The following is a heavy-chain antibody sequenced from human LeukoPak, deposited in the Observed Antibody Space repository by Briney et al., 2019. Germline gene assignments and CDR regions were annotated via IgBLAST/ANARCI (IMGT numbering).Heavy chain of an antibody. J-gene: IGHJ4*02. V-gene: IGHV4-39*07. CDR1: GGSISSSSYY. CDR2: IYYSGST. CDR3: ASNGGSYSSGWPANYFDY. D-gene: IGHD6-19*01. Sequence: PSETLSLTCTVSGGSISSSSYYWGWIRQPPGKGLEWIGSIYYSGSTYYNPSLKSRVTISVDTSKNQFSLKLSSVTAADTAVYYCASNGGSYSSGWPANYFDYWGQGTLVTVSS.